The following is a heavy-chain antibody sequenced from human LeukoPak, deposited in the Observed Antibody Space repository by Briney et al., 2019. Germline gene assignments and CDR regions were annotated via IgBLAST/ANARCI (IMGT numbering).Heavy chain of an antibody. J-gene: IGHJ4*02. CDR3: ARGCSGGSCYSSIDY. CDR1: GGSFSGYY. Sequence: SETLSLTCAVYGGSFSGYYWSWIRQPPGKGLEWIGEINYSGSTNYNPSLKSRVTISVDTSKNQFSLKLSSVTAADTAVYYCARGCSGGSCYSSIDYWGQGTLVTVSS. V-gene: IGHV4-34*01. CDR2: INYSGST. D-gene: IGHD2-15*01.